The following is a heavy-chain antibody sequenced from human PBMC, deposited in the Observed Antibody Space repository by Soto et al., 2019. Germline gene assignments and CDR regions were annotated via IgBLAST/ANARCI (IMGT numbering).Heavy chain of an antibody. J-gene: IGHJ6*02. V-gene: IGHV3-30*18. Sequence: GGSLRLSCAASGFTFSSYGMHWVRQAPGKGLEWVAVISYDGSNKYYADSVKGRFTISRDNSKNTLYLQMNSLRAEDTAVYYCAKALDTHSSSSLLDYYYYGMDVWGQGTTVTVSS. CDR3: AKALDTHSSSSLLDYYYYGMDV. CDR1: GFTFSSYG. CDR2: ISYDGSNK. D-gene: IGHD6-6*01.